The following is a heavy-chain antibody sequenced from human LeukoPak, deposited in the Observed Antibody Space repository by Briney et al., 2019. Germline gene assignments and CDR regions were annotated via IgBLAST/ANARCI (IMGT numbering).Heavy chain of an antibody. CDR1: GFTFSRYW. D-gene: IGHD2-15*01. CDR3: ARGVDGHGDSDYSYYYGVDA. CDR2: IKQEGGEK. J-gene: IGHJ6*02. V-gene: IGHV3-7*04. Sequence: GGSLRLSCAASGFTFSRYWMSWVRQAPGKGLEWVANIKQEGGEKYYVDSVKRRFTISRDNAKNSLFLQMNSVRAEDTAVYFCARGVDGHGDSDYSYYYGVDAWGQGTTVTVSS.